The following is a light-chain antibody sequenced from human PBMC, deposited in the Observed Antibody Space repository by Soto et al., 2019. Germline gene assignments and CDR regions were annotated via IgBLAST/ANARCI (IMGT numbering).Light chain of an antibody. CDR3: QQRRIWPPLT. V-gene: IGKV3-11*01. J-gene: IGKJ4*01. Sequence: ETVLTQSPATLSLSPGETATLSCRASESVDIYLAWYHQKPGQAPRLLIYHSSNRATGIPARCSGRGSGTDFPLTIASLEPERSAVCCRQQRRIWPPLTFGGGTRVEI. CDR2: HSS. CDR1: ESVDIY.